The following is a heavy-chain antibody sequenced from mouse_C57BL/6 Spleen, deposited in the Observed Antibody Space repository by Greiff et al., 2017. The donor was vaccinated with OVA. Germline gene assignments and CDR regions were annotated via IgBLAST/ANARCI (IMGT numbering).Heavy chain of an antibody. CDR3: ARYERDYDAAMDY. J-gene: IGHJ4*01. CDR2: IRNKANGYTP. CDR1: GFTFTAYY. D-gene: IGHD2-4*01. Sequence: EVKLVESGGGLVQPGGSLSLSCAASGFTFTAYYMSWVRQPPGTALEWLGFIRNKANGYTPAYSASVKGRFTISRDNYQSILYLQMNALRAEDSATYYCARYERDYDAAMDYWGQGTSVTVSS. V-gene: IGHV7-3*01.